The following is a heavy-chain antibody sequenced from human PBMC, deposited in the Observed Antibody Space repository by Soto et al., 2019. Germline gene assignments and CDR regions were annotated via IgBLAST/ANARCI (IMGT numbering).Heavy chain of an antibody. CDR3: ARDIRGAD. D-gene: IGHD3-10*01. Sequence: GGSLRLSCAASGFTFSTYGMTWVRQAPGKGLEWVSNISGSGTIIYYADSVKGRFTISRDNAKNSLYLQMNSLRAEDTAVYYCARDIRGADWGQGTQVTVSS. CDR2: ISGSGTII. J-gene: IGHJ4*02. V-gene: IGHV3-21*04. CDR1: GFTFSTYG.